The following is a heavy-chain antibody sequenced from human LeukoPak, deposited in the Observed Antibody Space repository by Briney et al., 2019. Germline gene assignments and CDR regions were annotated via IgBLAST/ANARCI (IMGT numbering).Heavy chain of an antibody. CDR2: INSDGSST. D-gene: IGHD3-22*01. CDR3: AREGYSSGYIDY. Sequence: GGSLRLSCAASGLTFSSYWMHWVRQAPGKGLVWVSRINSDGSSTSYADSVKGRFTISRDNAKNTLYLQMNSLRAEDMAVYYCAREGYSSGYIDYWGQGTLVTVSS. J-gene: IGHJ4*02. V-gene: IGHV3-74*01. CDR1: GLTFSSYW.